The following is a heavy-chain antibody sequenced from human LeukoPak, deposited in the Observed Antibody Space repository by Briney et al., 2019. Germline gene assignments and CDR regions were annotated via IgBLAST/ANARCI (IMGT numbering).Heavy chain of an antibody. V-gene: IGHV4-59*01. Sequence: SETLPLTCTVSGGSISSYYWSWIRQPPGKGLEWIGYIYYSGSTNYNPSLKSRVTISVDTSKNQFSLKLSSVTAADTAVYYCARARSVGATFDYWGQGTLVTVSS. CDR1: GGSISSYY. J-gene: IGHJ4*02. D-gene: IGHD1-26*01. CDR3: ARARSVGATFDY. CDR2: IYYSGST.